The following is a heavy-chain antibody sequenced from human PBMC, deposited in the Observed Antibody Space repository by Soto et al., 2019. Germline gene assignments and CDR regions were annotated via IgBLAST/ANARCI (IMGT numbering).Heavy chain of an antibody. D-gene: IGHD3-10*01. J-gene: IGHJ6*02. CDR1: GYTFTGYY. V-gene: IGHV1-2*04. Sequence: ASVKVSCKASGYTFTGYYMHWVRQAPGQGLEWMGWINPNSGGTNYAQKFQGWVTMTRDTSISTAYMELSRLRSDDTAVYYCARHYGSGSYYSGVVLRPYGMDVWGQGTTVTVSS. CDR2: INPNSGGT. CDR3: ARHYGSGSYYSGVVLRPYGMDV.